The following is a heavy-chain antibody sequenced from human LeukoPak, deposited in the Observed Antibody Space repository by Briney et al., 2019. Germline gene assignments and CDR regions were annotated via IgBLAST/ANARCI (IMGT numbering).Heavy chain of an antibody. CDR1: GYTFTSYE. V-gene: IGHV1-8*03. CDR2: MNPNSGNT. CDR3: ARARNYVYYYYMDG. J-gene: IGHJ6*03. Sequence: ASVKVSCKASGYTFTSYEINWVRQATGQGREWMGWMNPNSGNTGYAQKFQGRVTITRNTSISTAYMELSSLRAEDTAVYYCARARNYVYYYYMDGWGKGTTVTVSS. D-gene: IGHD1-7*01.